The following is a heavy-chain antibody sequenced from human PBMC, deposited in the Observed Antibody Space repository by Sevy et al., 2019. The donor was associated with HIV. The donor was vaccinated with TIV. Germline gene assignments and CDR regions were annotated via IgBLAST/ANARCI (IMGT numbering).Heavy chain of an antibody. Sequence: ASVKVSCKASGGTFSSYAISWVRQAPGQGLEWMGGIIPIFGTANYAQEFQGRVTITADESTSTAYMELSSLRSEDTAVYYCARDARRTYYYGSGSYPPDAFDIWGQGTMVTVSS. CDR2: IIPIFGTA. V-gene: IGHV1-69*13. CDR1: GGTFSSYA. D-gene: IGHD3-10*01. CDR3: ARDARRTYYYGSGSYPPDAFDI. J-gene: IGHJ3*02.